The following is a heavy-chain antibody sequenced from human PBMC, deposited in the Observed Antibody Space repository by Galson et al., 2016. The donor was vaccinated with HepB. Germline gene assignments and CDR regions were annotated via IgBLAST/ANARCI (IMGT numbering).Heavy chain of an antibody. CDR2: IYGGGNDP. J-gene: IGHJ4*02. V-gene: IGHV3-23*05. Sequence: SLRLSCAASGFTFSSFAMSWVRQAPGKGLEWVSSIYGGGNDPSYADSLKGRFTISRDKSKSTLYLQMNSLRAEDTAVYYCAKDRGMEHHDYHFDFWGQGAQVTVSS. CDR1: GFTFSSFA. D-gene: IGHD3-16*01. CDR3: AKDRGMEHHDYHFDF.